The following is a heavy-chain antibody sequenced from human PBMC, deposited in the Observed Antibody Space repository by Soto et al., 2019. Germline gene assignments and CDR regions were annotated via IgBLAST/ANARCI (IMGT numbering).Heavy chain of an antibody. D-gene: IGHD3-22*01. CDR2: ISTNGGST. V-gene: IGHV3-64D*06. Sequence: PGGSLRLSCSASGFAFSIYAMHWVRQAPGKGLEYVSSISTNGGSTDYADSVKGRFTISRDNSKNTVYLQMSSLRVEDTAVYYCVKGEYYYDSSGYYPYDDWAQGTLVPGSS. CDR1: GFAFSIYA. CDR3: VKGEYYYDSSGYYPYDD. J-gene: IGHJ4*02.